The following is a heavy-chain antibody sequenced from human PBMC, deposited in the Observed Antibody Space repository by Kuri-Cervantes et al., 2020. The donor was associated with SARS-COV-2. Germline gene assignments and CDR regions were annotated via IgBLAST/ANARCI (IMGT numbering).Heavy chain of an antibody. D-gene: IGHD3-10*01. CDR1: GFTFSSYS. CDR2: ISSSSTYI. V-gene: IGHV3-21*01. CDR3: ARVQSTYYGSKGGFDY. J-gene: IGHJ4*02. Sequence: GGSLRLSCAASGFTFSSYSMNWVRQAPGKGLEWVSSISSSSTYIYYADSVKGRFTISSDNAKNSLYLQMISLRAEDTAVYYCARVQSTYYGSKGGFDYWGQGTLVTVSS.